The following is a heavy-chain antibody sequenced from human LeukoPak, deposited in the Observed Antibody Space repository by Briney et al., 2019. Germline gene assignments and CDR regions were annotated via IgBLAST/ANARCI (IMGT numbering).Heavy chain of an antibody. V-gene: IGHV4-59*01. D-gene: IGHD5-24*01. Sequence: SETLSLTCTVSGGSISSYYWSWVRQPPGKELEWIGYIYYSGSTNYNPSLKSRVTISVDTSKNQFSLKLSSVTAADTAVYYCANRRDGLDYWGQGTLVTVSS. J-gene: IGHJ4*02. CDR1: GGSISSYY. CDR3: ANRRDGLDY. CDR2: IYYSGST.